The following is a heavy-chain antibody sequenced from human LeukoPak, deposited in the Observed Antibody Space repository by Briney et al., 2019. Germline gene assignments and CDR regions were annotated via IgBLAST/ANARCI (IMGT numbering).Heavy chain of an antibody. CDR3: ARSYYDVLTGNYMWLAP. V-gene: IGHV1-2*02. Sequence: ASVKVSCKASGYRFTDYYIHWVRQAPGQGLEWMGWINVNSGDTYHSQKFQDRVTMTGDTSINTAYMELSRLRSDDTDVFYCARSYYDVLTGNYMWLAPWGQGTLVTVSS. D-gene: IGHD3-9*01. J-gene: IGHJ5*02. CDR2: INVNSGDT. CDR1: GYRFTDYY.